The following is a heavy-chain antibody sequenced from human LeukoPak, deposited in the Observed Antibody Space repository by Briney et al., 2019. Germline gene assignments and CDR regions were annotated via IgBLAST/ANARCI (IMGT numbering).Heavy chain of an antibody. CDR2: IRNVGSNT. V-gene: IGHV3-30*02. CDR3: AKEGIGGYDLESAFDI. Sequence: GESRTPARPAAAPSLGSIGTGWDRQVPGNGLEWVGFIRNVGSNTDYADSVKGRFTISRDNSKNTLYMQMNSLRAEDTAVYYCAKEGIGGYDLESAFDIWGQGTMVTVSS. J-gene: IGHJ3*02. CDR1: APSLGSIG. D-gene: IGHD5-12*01.